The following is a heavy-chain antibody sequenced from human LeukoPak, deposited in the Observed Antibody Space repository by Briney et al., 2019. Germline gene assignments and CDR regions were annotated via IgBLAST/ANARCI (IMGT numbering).Heavy chain of an antibody. CDR2: IYYSGST. Sequence: SETLSLTCTVSGGSISSFYWSWLRQPPGKGLEGIGYIYYSGSTNYNPSLKSRVTISVDASKNQFSLKLSSVTAADTAVYYCARVLSDYMCDPWGQRTLVTVSS. CDR3: ARVLSDYMCDP. V-gene: IGHV4-59*01. D-gene: IGHD4-17*01. J-gene: IGHJ5*02. CDR1: GGSISSFY.